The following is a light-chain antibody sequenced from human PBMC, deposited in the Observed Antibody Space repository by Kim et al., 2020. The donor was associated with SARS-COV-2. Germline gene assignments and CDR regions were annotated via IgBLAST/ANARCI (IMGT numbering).Light chain of an antibody. V-gene: IGKV1-5*03. CDR3: QQYNSYSYT. J-gene: IGKJ2*01. CDR2: KAS. Sequence: SASVGARVTITCRASQSVSSWLAWYQQRPGKAPKLLIYKASTLESGVPSRFSGSGSGTAFTLTISSLQPDDFATYYCQQYNSYSYTFGQGTKLEI. CDR1: QSVSSW.